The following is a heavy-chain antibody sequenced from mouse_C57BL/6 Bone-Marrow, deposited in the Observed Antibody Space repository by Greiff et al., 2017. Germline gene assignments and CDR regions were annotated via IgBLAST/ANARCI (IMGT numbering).Heavy chain of an antibody. CDR1: GYSFTDYN. CDR3: ARGYDYDYAMDY. CDR2: INPDYGTT. D-gene: IGHD2-4*01. V-gene: IGHV1-39*01. J-gene: IGHJ4*01. Sequence: EVQLQQSGPELVKPGASVKISCKASGYSFTDYNMHWVKQSNGKSLEWIGVINPDYGTTKYNQKFKGKATLTVDQSSSTAYMQLNSLTSEDYAVYDCARGYDYDYAMDYWGQGTSVTVSS.